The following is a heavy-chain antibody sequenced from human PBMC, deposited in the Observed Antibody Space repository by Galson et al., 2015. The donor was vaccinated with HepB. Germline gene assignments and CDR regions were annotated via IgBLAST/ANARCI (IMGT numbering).Heavy chain of an antibody. CDR1: GGAFIDYQ. Sequence: EPLSLTCAVSGGAFIDYQWPLLRPTPGKRLEWVGEIHHGGRTNYNPSLRSRVSISVDTIKKQFSLRLSSVSAADMGVYYCARGGYDNDKGVWGKETTGIV. D-gene: IGHD3-22*01. CDR2: IHHGGRT. V-gene: IGHV4-34*01. J-gene: IGHJ6*03. CDR3: ARGGYDNDKGV.